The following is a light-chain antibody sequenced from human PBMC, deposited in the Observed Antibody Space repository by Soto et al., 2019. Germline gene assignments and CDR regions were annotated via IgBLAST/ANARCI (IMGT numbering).Light chain of an antibody. CDR2: KAS. Sequence: DIQMTQSPSTLSASVGDRVTVTCRASQSITMWLAWYQQKPEKAPKLLIHKASTLASGVPSRFSGSGSGTEFTLTISSLQPDDFATYYCQQYNSYPWTFGQGTKVEIK. CDR3: QQYNSYPWT. J-gene: IGKJ1*01. CDR1: QSITMW. V-gene: IGKV1-5*03.